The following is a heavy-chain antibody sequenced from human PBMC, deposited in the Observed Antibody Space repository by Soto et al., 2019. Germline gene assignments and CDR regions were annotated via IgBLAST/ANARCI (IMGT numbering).Heavy chain of an antibody. CDR3: ARNGDYAYYYGMDV. V-gene: IGHV1-18*01. J-gene: IGHJ6*02. D-gene: IGHD4-17*01. Sequence: EASVKVSCKASGYTFTSYGISWVRQAPGQGLEWMGWISAYNGNTNYAQKLQGRVTMTTDTSTSTAYMELRSLRSDDTAVYYCARNGDYAYYYGMDVWGQGTTVTVSS. CDR2: ISAYNGNT. CDR1: GYTFTSYG.